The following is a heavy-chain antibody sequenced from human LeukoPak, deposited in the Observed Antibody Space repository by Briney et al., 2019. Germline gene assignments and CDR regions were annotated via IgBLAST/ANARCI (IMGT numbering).Heavy chain of an antibody. J-gene: IGHJ3*02. Sequence: GGSLRLSCAASGFTVSSNYMSWVRQAPGKGLEWVSSISSSSSYIYYADSVKGRFTISRDNAKNSLYLQMNSLRGEDTAVYYCARDFPRDNDAFDIWGQGTMVTVSS. CDR1: GFTVSSNY. CDR2: ISSSSSYI. CDR3: ARDFPRDNDAFDI. V-gene: IGHV3-21*01.